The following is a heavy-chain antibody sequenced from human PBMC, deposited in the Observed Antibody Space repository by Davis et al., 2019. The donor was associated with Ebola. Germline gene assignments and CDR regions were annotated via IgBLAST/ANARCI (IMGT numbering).Heavy chain of an antibody. CDR2: INPNSGDT. CDR3: TRGRTSNSNNWFDP. V-gene: IGHV1-2*06. D-gene: IGHD4-11*01. J-gene: IGHJ5*02. CDR1: GGTFSSYT. Sequence: AASVKVSCKASGGTFSSYTISWVRQAPGQGLEWMGRINPNSGDTNYAQKFQGRVTMTRDTSINTAYMELSRLTSDDTAMYYCTRGRTSNSNNWFDPWGQGTLVTVSS.